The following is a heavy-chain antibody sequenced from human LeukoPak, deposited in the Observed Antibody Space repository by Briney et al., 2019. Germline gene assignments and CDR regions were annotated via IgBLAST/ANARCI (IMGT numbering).Heavy chain of an antibody. J-gene: IGHJ3*02. CDR1: GGTFSSYA. CDR2: IIPIFGTA. V-gene: IGHV1-69*13. CDR3: ARDRGGTAMVDHDAFDI. D-gene: IGHD5-18*01. Sequence: ASVKVSCKASGGTFSSYAIRWVRQAPGQGLEWMGGIIPIFGTAHYAQKLQGRVTITADESTSTAYMELSSLRSEDTAVYYCARDRGGTAMVDHDAFDIWGQGTMVTVSS.